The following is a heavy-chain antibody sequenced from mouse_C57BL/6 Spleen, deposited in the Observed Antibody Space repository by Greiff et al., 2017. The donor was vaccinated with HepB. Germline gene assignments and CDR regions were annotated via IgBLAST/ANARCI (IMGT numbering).Heavy chain of an antibody. D-gene: IGHD2-3*01. CDR2: INYDGSST. J-gene: IGHJ1*03. Sequence: EVQLVESEGGLVQPGSSMKLSCTASGFTFSDYYMAWVRQVPEKGLEWVANINYDGSSTYYLDSLKSRFIISRDNAKNILYLQMSSLKSEDTATYYCAREGDGWYFDVWGTGTTVTVSP. CDR1: GFTFSDYY. CDR3: AREGDGWYFDV. V-gene: IGHV5-16*01.